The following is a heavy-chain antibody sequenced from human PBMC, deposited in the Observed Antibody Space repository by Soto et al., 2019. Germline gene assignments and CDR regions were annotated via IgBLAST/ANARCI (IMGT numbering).Heavy chain of an antibody. D-gene: IGHD3-22*01. CDR1: GYTFTSYY. J-gene: IGHJ4*02. V-gene: IGHV1-46*01. Sequence: ASVKVSCKASGYTFTSYYMHWVRQAPGQGLEWMGIINPSGGSTSYAQKFQGRVTMTRDTSTSTVYMELSSLRSEDTAVYYCARDLWYYYDSSGSGLDYWGQGTLVPVSS. CDR3: ARDLWYYYDSSGSGLDY. CDR2: INPSGGST.